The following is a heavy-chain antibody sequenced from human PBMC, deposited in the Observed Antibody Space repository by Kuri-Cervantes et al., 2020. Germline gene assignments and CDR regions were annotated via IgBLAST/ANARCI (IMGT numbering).Heavy chain of an antibody. Sequence: ASVKVSCKASGYTFTSYAMHWVRQAPGQRLEWMGWINAGNGNTKYSQKFQGRVTITRDTSASTAYMELSSLRSEDTAVYYCARGSPVTYGMDVWGQGTTVTVSS. CDR2: INAGNGNT. CDR3: ARGSPVTYGMDV. V-gene: IGHV1-3*01. J-gene: IGHJ6*02. CDR1: GYTFTSYA. D-gene: IGHD4-17*01.